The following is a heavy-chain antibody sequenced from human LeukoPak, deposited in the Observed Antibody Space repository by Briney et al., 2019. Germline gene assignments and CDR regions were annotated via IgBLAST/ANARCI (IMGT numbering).Heavy chain of an antibody. V-gene: IGHV1-24*01. D-gene: IGHD2-21*02. J-gene: IGHJ4*02. CDR2: FDPEDGET. CDR3: ATGELKDCGGDCSAPYYFDY. Sequence: ASVKVSCKVSGYTLTELSMHWVRQAPGKGLEWMGGFDPEDGETIYAQKFQGRVTMTEDTSTDTAYMELSSLRSEDTAVYYCATGELKDCGGDCSAPYYFDYWGQGTLVTVSS. CDR1: GYTLTELS.